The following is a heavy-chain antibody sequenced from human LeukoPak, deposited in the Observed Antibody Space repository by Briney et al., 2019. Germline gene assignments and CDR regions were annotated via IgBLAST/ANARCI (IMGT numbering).Heavy chain of an antibody. Sequence: ASVKVSCKASGYTFSGYYMHWVRQAPGQGLEWVGWINPNSGGTNYAQKFQGRVTMTRDTSISTAYMELSRLRSDDTAVYYCAREGGRLRYFDWSEPHFDYWGQGTLVTVSS. CDR1: GYTFSGYY. CDR3: AREGGRLRYFDWSEPHFDY. V-gene: IGHV1-2*02. J-gene: IGHJ4*02. D-gene: IGHD3-9*01. CDR2: INPNSGGT.